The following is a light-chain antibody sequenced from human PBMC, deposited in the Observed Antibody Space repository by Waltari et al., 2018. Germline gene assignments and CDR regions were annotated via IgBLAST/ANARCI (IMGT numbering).Light chain of an antibody. CDR1: SSDVGSFNL. Sequence: QSALTQPASLSGSPGQSITISCTGTSSDVGSFNLVSWYQQHPNKAPKLMIYQVSKRASGLSNRFSCSKSGNTASLTISGLQAEDEAEYYCCSYGGSSTFVIFGGGTKLTVL. V-gene: IGLV2-23*02. CDR2: QVS. J-gene: IGLJ2*01. CDR3: CSYGGSSTFVI.